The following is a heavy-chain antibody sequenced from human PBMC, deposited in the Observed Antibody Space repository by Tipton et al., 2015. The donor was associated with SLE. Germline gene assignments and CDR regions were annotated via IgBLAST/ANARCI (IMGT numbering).Heavy chain of an antibody. CDR3: ARDSLAATYFDY. CDR1: GGSISSYY. V-gene: IGHV4-4*08. D-gene: IGHD2-15*01. J-gene: IGHJ4*02. CDR2: IYTSGST. Sequence: TLSLTCTVSGGSISSYYWSWIRQPPGKGLEWIGYIYTSGSTNYNPSLKSRVTISVDTSKNQFSLKLSSVTAADTAVYYCARDSLAATYFDYWGQGTLVTVSS.